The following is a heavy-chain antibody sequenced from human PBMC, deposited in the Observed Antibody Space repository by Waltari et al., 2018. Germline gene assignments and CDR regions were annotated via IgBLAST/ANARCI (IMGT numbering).Heavy chain of an antibody. CDR2: IYYSGGT. V-gene: IGHV4-59*11. J-gene: IGHJ6*02. CDR3: ARDHSPWDPSYYYYYGMDV. D-gene: IGHD1-26*01. Sequence: QVQLQESGPGLVKPSETLSLTCTVSGGSISSHYWSWIRQPPGKGLEWIGYIYYSGGTNHNPSLKSRVTISVDTSKNQFSLKLSSVTAADTAVYYCARDHSPWDPSYYYYYGMDVWGQGTTVTVSS. CDR1: GGSISSHY.